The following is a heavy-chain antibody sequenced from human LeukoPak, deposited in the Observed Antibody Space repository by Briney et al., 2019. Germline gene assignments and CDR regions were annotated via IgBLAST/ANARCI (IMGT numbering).Heavy chain of an antibody. Sequence: SQTLSLTCTVSGGSISSGSYYWSWIRQPAGKGLEWIGRIYTSGSTNYNPSLKSRVTISVDTSKNQFSLKLSSVTAADTAVYYCARAAKYSSSSPAGFDYWGQGTLVTVSS. V-gene: IGHV4-61*02. CDR1: GGSISSGSYY. D-gene: IGHD6-6*01. J-gene: IGHJ4*02. CDR3: ARAAKYSSSSPAGFDY. CDR2: IYTSGST.